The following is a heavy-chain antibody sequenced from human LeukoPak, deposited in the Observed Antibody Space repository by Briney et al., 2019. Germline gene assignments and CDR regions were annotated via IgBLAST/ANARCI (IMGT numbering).Heavy chain of an antibody. Sequence: ASVKVSCKASGYTFTGYYMHWVRQAPGQGLEWMGWINPNSGGTNYAQKFQGRVTMTRDTSISTAYMELSRLRSDDTAVYYCARDMYSSSWYGWFDPWGQGTLVTVSS. J-gene: IGHJ5*02. V-gene: IGHV1-2*02. CDR1: GYTFTGYY. CDR2: INPNSGGT. CDR3: ARDMYSSSWYGWFDP. D-gene: IGHD6-13*01.